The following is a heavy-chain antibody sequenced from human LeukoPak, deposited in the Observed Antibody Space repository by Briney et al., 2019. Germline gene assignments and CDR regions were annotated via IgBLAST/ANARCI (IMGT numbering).Heavy chain of an antibody. CDR1: GFTFSSYS. V-gene: IGHV3-48*02. CDR2: INGGCGSI. CDR3: ARATNYGSGLTRNFDY. J-gene: IGHJ4*02. D-gene: IGHD3-10*01. Sequence: GGSLRLSCAASGFTFSSYSMNWVRQAPGKGLEWVSYINGGCGSIYYADSVKGLFTISRDNAKNSMYLQMNSMRDEDTAVYYCARATNYGSGLTRNFDYWGQGTLVTVSS.